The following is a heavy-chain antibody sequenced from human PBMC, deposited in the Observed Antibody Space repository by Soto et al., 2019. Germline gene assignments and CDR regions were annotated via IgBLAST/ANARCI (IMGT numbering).Heavy chain of an antibody. Sequence: EVQLVESGGGLVQPGGSLKLSCAASGFSFSASAMHWVRQASGKGLEWVGHIRGKAGNYATAYAASVKGRFTISRDDSQNTAYLQMDGLKTEDTAVYYCTGNANGYWGRGTLVTVSS. CDR3: TGNANGY. CDR1: GFSFSASA. D-gene: IGHD1-1*01. CDR2: IRGKAGNYAT. V-gene: IGHV3-73*02. J-gene: IGHJ4*02.